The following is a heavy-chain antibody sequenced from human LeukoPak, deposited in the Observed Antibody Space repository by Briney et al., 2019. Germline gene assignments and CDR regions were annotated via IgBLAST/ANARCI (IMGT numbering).Heavy chain of an antibody. J-gene: IGHJ6*02. CDR2: ISYDGSNK. CDR3: ARCQLICYGVDV. V-gene: IGHV3-30-3*01. Sequence: GGSLRLSCAASGFTFNSYAMHWVRQTPGKGLEWVAFISYDGSNKLYADSVKGRFTISRDSSKNTLFLQMNSLRAEDTAVYYCARCQLICYGVDVWGQGTTVTVSS. CDR1: GFTFNSYA. D-gene: IGHD5-24*01.